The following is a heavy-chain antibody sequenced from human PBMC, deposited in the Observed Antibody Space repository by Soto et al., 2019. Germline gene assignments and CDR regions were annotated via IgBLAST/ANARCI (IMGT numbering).Heavy chain of an antibody. CDR2: ISGSGGNI. J-gene: IGHJ4*02. CDR3: ATQYCRGTNGTT. CDR1: GFTFRRYA. Sequence: GGSLRLSCVASGFTFRRYAMGWVRQAPGKGLEWVSVISGSGGNIHYVDSVKGRFTISRDNSKNTLYLQMNSLRVDDTAVYICATQYCRGTNGTTWGQGTPVTVSS. V-gene: IGHV3-23*01. D-gene: IGHD1-1*01.